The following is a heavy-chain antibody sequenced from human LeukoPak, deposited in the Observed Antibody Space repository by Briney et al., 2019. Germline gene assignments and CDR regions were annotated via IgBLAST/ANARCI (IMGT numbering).Heavy chain of an antibody. J-gene: IGHJ5*02. Sequence: PSETLSLTCTVSGGSVNSGSYFWSWIRQPAGKGLEWIGRMFTTGTINYNPSLKSRVTISLDTSKNQFSLKLSSVTAADTAVYYCARGHYDILTEEFDPWGQGTLVTVSS. CDR1: GGSVNSGSYF. V-gene: IGHV4-61*02. CDR2: MFTTGTI. CDR3: ARGHYDILTEEFDP. D-gene: IGHD3-9*01.